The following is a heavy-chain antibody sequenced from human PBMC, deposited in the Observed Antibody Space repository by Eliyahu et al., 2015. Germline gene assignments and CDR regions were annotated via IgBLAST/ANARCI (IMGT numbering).Heavy chain of an antibody. Sequence: EVKKPGSSVTVSCYSSGDTFSNYAISWVRQAPGQGLEWMGGIIPLFNTSNYAQKFQGRVTITAGESTNIAYMELTSLTSDDTAVYYCARGQRDFWNLYYFDYWGQGTLVTVSS. V-gene: IGHV1-69*01. CDR3: ARGQRDFWNLYYFDY. J-gene: IGHJ4*02. D-gene: IGHD3-3*01. CDR2: IIPLFNTS. CDR1: GDTFSNYA.